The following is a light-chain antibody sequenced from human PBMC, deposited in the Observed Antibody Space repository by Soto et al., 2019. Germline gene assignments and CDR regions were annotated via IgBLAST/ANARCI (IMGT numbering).Light chain of an antibody. CDR2: DAS. J-gene: IGKJ1*01. V-gene: IGKV3-15*01. CDR1: QSVSSY. Sequence: EIVLTQSPATLSLSPRERATLSCRASQSVSSYLAWYQQKPGQSPRLLIYDASTRATGMPGRFSGSGSGTEFTLTISSLQSEDFAVYYCQQYNNWPWTFGQGTKVDIK. CDR3: QQYNNWPWT.